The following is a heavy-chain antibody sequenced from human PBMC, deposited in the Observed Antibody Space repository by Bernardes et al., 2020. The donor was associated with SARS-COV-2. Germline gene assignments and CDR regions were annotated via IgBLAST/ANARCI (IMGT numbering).Heavy chain of an antibody. CDR1: GGSVSGDY. D-gene: IGHD3-10*01. Sequence: SETLSLTCTVSGGSVSGDYWSWSRQPPGKGLERHGYGYYPGTSYYNSSLKSQLSVTVDTSKNQFSLRLSYVTAADTAVYYCARDSGRTDVRVFGIWGRGTLVTVSS. CDR2: GYYPGTS. CDR3: ARDSGRTDVRVFGI. V-gene: IGHV4-59*02. J-gene: IGHJ3*02.